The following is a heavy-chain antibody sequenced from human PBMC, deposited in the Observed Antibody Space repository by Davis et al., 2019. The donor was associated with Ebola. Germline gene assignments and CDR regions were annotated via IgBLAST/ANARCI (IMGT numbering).Heavy chain of an antibody. D-gene: IGHD3-16*02. CDR2: INPSGGST. CDR3: AREVKRATQGSFFDY. J-gene: IGHJ4*02. V-gene: IGHV1-46*01. CDR1: GYTFTSYY. Sequence: ASVKVSCKASGYTFTSYYMHWVRQAPGQGLEWMGIINPSGGSTSYAQKFQGRVTMTRDTSTSTVYMELSSLRSEDSAMYYCAREVKRATQGSFFDYWGQGILVTVSS.